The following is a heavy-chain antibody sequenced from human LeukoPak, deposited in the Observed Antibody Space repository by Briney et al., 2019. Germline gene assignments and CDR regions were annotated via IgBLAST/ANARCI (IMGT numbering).Heavy chain of an antibody. CDR3: ARGGGFAYGVNTRGDWFDP. CDR1: DDSFSSHY. V-gene: IGHV4-59*08. D-gene: IGHD3-16*01. Sequence: SETLSLTCAVSDDSFSSHYWTWIRQPPGKGLEWIGYISYIGSTNYNPSLKSRVTISVDTSKNQFSLKLSSVTAADTAVYYCARGGGFAYGVNTRGDWFDPWGQGTLVTVSS. J-gene: IGHJ5*02. CDR2: ISYIGST.